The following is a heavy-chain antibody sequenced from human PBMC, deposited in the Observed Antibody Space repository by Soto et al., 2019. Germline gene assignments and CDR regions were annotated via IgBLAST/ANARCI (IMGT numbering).Heavy chain of an antibody. V-gene: IGHV1-2*02. D-gene: IGHD6-19*01. J-gene: IGHJ5*02. CDR3: VSLQTRGWPGDH. CDR2: IYPNTETT. CDR1: GYSFSGYY. Sequence: ASVKVSCKASGYSFSGYYIQWVRQAPGQGPEWLGWIYPNTETTDSSKKFQGRVTMTSDMSTRTVYMELRDLRSDDTAVYYCVSLQTRGWPGDHWGQGTLVTVYS.